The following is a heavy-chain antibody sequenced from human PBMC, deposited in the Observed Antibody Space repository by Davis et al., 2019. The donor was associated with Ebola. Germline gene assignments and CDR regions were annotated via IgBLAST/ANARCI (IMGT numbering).Heavy chain of an antibody. CDR1: GFTFSSYE. Sequence: PGGSLRLSCAASGFTFSSYEMNWVRQAPGKGLEWVSYISSSGSTIYCADSVKGRFTISRDNAKNSLYLQMNSLRAEDTAVYYCAKDGPIVLMVYAISGNAFDIWGQGTMVTVSS. CDR2: ISSSGSTI. V-gene: IGHV3-48*03. CDR3: AKDGPIVLMVYAISGNAFDI. D-gene: IGHD2-8*01. J-gene: IGHJ3*02.